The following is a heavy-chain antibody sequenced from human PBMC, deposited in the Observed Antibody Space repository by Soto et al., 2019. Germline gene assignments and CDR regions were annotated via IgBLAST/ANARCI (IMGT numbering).Heavy chain of an antibody. CDR3: SFGGEHGPMFYL. V-gene: IGHV3-74*01. J-gene: IGHJ2*01. CDR1: GFTFSSYW. D-gene: IGHD3-10*01. CDR2: INSDGSST. Sequence: PGGSLRLSCAASGFTFSSYWMHWVRQAPGKGLVWVSRINSDGSSTSYADSVKGRFTISRDNAKNTLYLQMNSLRAEDTAVYYFSFGGEHGPMFYLCGRGSLVTVSS.